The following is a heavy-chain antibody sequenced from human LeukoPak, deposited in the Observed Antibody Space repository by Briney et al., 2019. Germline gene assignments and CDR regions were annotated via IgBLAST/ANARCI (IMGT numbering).Heavy chain of an antibody. D-gene: IGHD3-3*01. J-gene: IGHJ6*03. Sequence: ASVKVSCKASGYTFTSYGISWVRQAPGQGLEWMGWINPNSGGTNYAQKFQGRVTMTRDTSISTAYMELSRLRSDDTAVYYCARAEGITIFGVVVLGYMDVWGKGTTVTVSS. CDR1: GYTFTSYG. V-gene: IGHV1-2*02. CDR2: INPNSGGT. CDR3: ARAEGITIFGVVVLGYMDV.